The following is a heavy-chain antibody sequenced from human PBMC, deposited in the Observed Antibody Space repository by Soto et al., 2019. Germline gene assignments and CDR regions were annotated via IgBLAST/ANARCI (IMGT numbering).Heavy chain of an antibody. V-gene: IGHV3-30*18. Sequence: QVQLVEAGGGVVQPGRSLRLSCAASGFTFNSYGMHWVRQAPGKGLEWVAVISYDGSNKYYADSVKGRFTISRDNSKNTLYLQMNSLRAEDTAVYYCAKEEFGVVIHYYYYMDVWGKGTTVTVSS. CDR1: GFTFNSYG. J-gene: IGHJ6*03. D-gene: IGHD3-3*01. CDR3: AKEEFGVVIHYYYYMDV. CDR2: ISYDGSNK.